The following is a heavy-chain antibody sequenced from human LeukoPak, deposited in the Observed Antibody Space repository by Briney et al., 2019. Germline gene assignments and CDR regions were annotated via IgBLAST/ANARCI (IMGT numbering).Heavy chain of an antibody. Sequence: SETLSLTCTVSGGSISSYYWSWIRQPAGKGLEWIGRIYTSGSTNYNPSLKSRVTMSVDTSKNQFSLKLSSVTAADTAAYYCARRRSYSSGWSIFDYWGQGTLVTVSS. J-gene: IGHJ4*02. V-gene: IGHV4-4*07. CDR1: GGSISSYY. CDR2: IYTSGST. CDR3: ARRRSYSSGWSIFDY. D-gene: IGHD6-19*01.